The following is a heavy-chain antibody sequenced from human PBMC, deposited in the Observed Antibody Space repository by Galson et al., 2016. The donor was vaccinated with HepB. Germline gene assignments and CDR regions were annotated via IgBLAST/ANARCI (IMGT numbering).Heavy chain of an antibody. Sequence: SLRLSCAASGFIFSSYNIHWVRQAPGKGLEWVSFISGTSNSKDYADSVKGRFTTSRDNSKNSAFLEMSHLRVEDTAIYFCARDRVSYNWNAGADYWGRGTLVTVSS. D-gene: IGHD1-1*01. CDR3: ARDRVSYNWNAGADY. J-gene: IGHJ4*02. CDR2: ISGTSNSK. V-gene: IGHV3-21*01. CDR1: GFIFSSYN.